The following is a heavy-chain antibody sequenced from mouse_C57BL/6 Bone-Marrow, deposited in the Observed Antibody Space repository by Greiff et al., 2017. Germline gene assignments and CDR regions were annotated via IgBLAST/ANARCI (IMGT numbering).Heavy chain of an antibody. CDR1: GFTFSDYG. V-gene: IGHV5-17*01. D-gene: IGHD2-4*01. CDR3: ARPGDYDENDY. CDR2: ISSGSSTI. Sequence: EVQVVESGGGLVKPGGSLKLSCAASGFTFSDYGMHWVRQAPEKGLEWVAYISSGSSTIYYADTVKGRFTISRDNAKNTLFLQMTSLRSEDTAMYYCARPGDYDENDYWGQGTTLTVSS. J-gene: IGHJ2*01.